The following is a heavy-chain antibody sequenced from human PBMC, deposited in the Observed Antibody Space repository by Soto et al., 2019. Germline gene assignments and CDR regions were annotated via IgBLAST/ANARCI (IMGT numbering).Heavy chain of an antibody. Sequence: QVQLQESGPGLVKPSETLSLTCTVSGASISSNIYYWGWIRQPPGKGLEWIGSIYYTGNTFYNPSLKSRVTLSVETSENQFSLRLFSVTAADTAVYYCARHSHEDHGDPNWFDPWGQGTLVTVSS. J-gene: IGHJ5*02. CDR3: ARHSHEDHGDPNWFDP. CDR1: GASISSNIYY. CDR2: IYYTGNT. D-gene: IGHD4-17*01. V-gene: IGHV4-39*01.